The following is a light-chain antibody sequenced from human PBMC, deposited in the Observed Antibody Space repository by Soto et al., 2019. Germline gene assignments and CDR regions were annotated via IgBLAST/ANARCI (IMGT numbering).Light chain of an antibody. CDR1: SSDVGGYNY. CDR3: SSYTISNTLV. J-gene: IGLJ1*01. Sequence: QSVLPQPASVSGSPGQSITISCTGTSSDVGGYNYVSWYQQYPGKAPKLMIYDVSNRPSGVSNRFSGSKSGNTASLTISGLQAEDEADYYCSSYTISNTLVFGSGTKVTV. CDR2: DVS. V-gene: IGLV2-14*01.